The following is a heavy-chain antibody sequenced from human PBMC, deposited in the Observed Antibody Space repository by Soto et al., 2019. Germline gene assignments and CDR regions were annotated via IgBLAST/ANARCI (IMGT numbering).Heavy chain of an antibody. D-gene: IGHD6-13*01. Sequence: QVQLVESGGGVVQPGRSLRLSCAASGFTFSSYAMHWVRQAPGKGLEWVAVISYDGSDKNYADSVKGRFTISRDQSKNTLYLQMNSLRPEDTGVYYCARDWSAAGGADYWGQGTLVTVSP. J-gene: IGHJ4*02. CDR1: GFTFSSYA. CDR3: ARDWSAAGGADY. CDR2: ISYDGSDK. V-gene: IGHV3-30*04.